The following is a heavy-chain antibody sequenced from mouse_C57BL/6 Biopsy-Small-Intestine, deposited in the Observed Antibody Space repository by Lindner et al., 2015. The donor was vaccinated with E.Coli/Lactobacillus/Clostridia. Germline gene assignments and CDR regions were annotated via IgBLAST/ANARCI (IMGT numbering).Heavy chain of an antibody. J-gene: IGHJ4*01. V-gene: IGHV9-3*02. Sequence: VKVSCKGSGYIFTTYSINWLRQAPGQGLEWMGWINANTGKPTYAQGFTRRFVFSLDTSVNTAYLQINSLQAEDTAVYYCARDNRVIEFDSWGQGTLVTVSS. CDR3: ARDNRVIEFDS. CDR2: INANTGKP. D-gene: IGHD1-1*01. CDR1: GYIFTTYS.